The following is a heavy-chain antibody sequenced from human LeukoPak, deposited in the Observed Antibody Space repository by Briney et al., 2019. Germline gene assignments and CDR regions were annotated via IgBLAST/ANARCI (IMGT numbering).Heavy chain of an antibody. CDR1: GGSISSGGYF. J-gene: IGHJ5*02. D-gene: IGHD2-2*01. V-gene: IGHV4-31*03. CDR2: IYYSGST. Sequence: PSETLSLTCTVSGGSISSGGYFWSWIRQHPGKGLEWIGYIYYSGSTYYNPSLKSRVIISVDTSKNQFSLKLSSVTAADTAVYYCARGLIVVVPAAIFNWFDPWGQGTLVTVSS. CDR3: ARGLIVVVPAAIFNWFDP.